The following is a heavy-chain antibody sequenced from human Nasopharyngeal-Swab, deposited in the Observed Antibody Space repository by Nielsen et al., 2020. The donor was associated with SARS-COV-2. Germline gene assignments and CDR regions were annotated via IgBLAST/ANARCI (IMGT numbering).Heavy chain of an antibody. D-gene: IGHD3-22*01. J-gene: IGHJ4*02. CDR2: INHSGTT. CDR1: GGSFSGYY. V-gene: IGHV4-34*01. Sequence: SQTRSLTCAVYGGSFSGYYWSWIRQPPGKGLEWIGEINHSGTTSYNPSLKSRVTISSDTSKNQFSLKLSSVTAADTAVYYCARGHRSISMIVVVIATAHFYFDSWGRGTLVTVTS. CDR3: ARGHRSISMIVVVIATAHFYFDS.